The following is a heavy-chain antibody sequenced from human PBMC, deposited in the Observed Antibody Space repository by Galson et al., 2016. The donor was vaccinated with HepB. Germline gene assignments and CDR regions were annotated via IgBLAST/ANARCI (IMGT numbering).Heavy chain of an antibody. CDR2: ITDEGNT. D-gene: IGHD7-27*01. CDR3: GSVALG. J-gene: IGHJ4*02. V-gene: IGHV3-74*01. Sequence: SLRLSCAASGFTFTDYWMHWVRQVPGKGLVWVSRITDEGNTAYADSVRGRFTISSDNAKSTLYLHMNSLRAEDTAVYYCGSVALGWGQGTLVTVSS. CDR1: GFTFTDYW.